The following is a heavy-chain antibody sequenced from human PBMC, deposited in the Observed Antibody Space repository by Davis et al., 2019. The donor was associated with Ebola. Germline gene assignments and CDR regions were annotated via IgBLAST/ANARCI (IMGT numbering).Heavy chain of an antibody. CDR3: AKAPLAVAVPFGYGMDV. Sequence: GESLKISCAASGFTFRSYAMSWVRQAPGKGLEWVSAISGSGGSTYYADSVKGRFTISRDNSKNTLYLQMNSLRAEDTAVYYCAKAPLAVAVPFGYGMDVWGQGTTVTVSS. D-gene: IGHD6-19*01. J-gene: IGHJ6*02. CDR1: GFTFRSYA. V-gene: IGHV3-23*01. CDR2: ISGSGGST.